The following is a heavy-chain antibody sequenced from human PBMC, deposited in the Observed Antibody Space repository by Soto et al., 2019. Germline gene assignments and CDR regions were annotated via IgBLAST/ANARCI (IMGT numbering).Heavy chain of an antibody. D-gene: IGHD4-4*01. J-gene: IGHJ4*02. Sequence: EVQLVETGGGLVPPGGSLKLSCAASGFTFSASGMHWVRQASGKGLEWFGRIRSKANNYATAYAASVKGRFTVSRDDSKNTAYRQIDHLETEATAVYYCTRQYVEDYNSFDSWCQGTLVTVSS. CDR3: TRQYVEDYNSFDS. CDR2: IRSKANNYAT. CDR1: GFTFSASG. V-gene: IGHV3-73*01.